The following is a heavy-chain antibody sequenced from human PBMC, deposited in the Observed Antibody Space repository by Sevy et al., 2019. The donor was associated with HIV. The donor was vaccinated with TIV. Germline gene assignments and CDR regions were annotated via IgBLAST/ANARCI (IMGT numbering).Heavy chain of an antibody. D-gene: IGHD3-16*01. J-gene: IGHJ4*02. V-gene: IGHV4-34*01. CDR1: GGSFSAYY. CDR3: ARPGGDL. CDR2: INHSGSA. Sequence: SETRSLTCAVYGGSFSAYYWSWIRQAPGQGLEWIGDINHSGSANYNPSLKSRVTISVDTTKSQFSLKLSSVTAADTAVYYCARPGGDLWGRGTLVTVSS.